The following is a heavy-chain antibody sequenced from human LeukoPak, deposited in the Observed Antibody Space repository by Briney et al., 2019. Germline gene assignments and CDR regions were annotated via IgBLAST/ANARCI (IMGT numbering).Heavy chain of an antibody. J-gene: IGHJ6*03. Sequence: GGSLRLSCAASGFTFSSYAMSWVRQAPGKGLEWVSAISGSGGSTYYADSVKGRFTISRDNSKNTLYLQMNSLRAEDTAVYYCAKGGGTYSSSSRWWGYYYYYMDVWGKGTTVTVSS. D-gene: IGHD6-6*01. CDR3: AKGGGTYSSSSRWWGYYYYYMDV. CDR1: GFTFSSYA. V-gene: IGHV3-23*01. CDR2: ISGSGGST.